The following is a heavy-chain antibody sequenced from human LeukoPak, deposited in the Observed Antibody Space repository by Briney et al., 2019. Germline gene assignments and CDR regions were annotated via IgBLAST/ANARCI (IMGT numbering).Heavy chain of an antibody. D-gene: IGHD6-13*01. CDR3: ARVQQLAFLDY. CDR2: ISGSGGST. J-gene: IGHJ4*02. CDR1: GFTFSSYA. V-gene: IGHV3-23*01. Sequence: GGSLRLSCAASGFTFSSYAMNWVRQAPGKGLEWVSAISGSGGSTSYAQKFQGRVTMTRDTSTSTVYMELSSLRSEDTAVYYCARVQQLAFLDYWGQGTLVTVSS.